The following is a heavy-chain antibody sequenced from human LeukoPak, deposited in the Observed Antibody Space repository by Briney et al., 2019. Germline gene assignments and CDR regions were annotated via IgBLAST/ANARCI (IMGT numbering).Heavy chain of an antibody. CDR1: GGTFSSYA. V-gene: IGHV1-69*04. CDR2: IIPILGIA. D-gene: IGHD3-22*01. CDR3: ASGLSYYGSSGYWIAFDY. Sequence: GASVKVSCKASGGTFSSYAISWVRQAPGQGLEWMGRIIPILGIANYAQKFQGRVTITADKSTSTAYMELSSLRSEDTAVYYCASGLSYYGSSGYWIAFDYWGQGTLVTVSS. J-gene: IGHJ4*02.